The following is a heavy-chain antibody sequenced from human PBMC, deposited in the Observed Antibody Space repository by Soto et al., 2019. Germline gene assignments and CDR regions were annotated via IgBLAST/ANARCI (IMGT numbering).Heavy chain of an antibody. CDR1: GDRFTTYG. D-gene: IGHD4-17*01. CDR3: ARWAGQVRDYGGPFDY. Sequence: ASVKVSCKASGDRFTTYGISWVRQAPGQGLEWMGWISTYNTNTNYAPKFQGRLLLTTDTSTTTAHMELGSLRPDDTAVYYCARWAGQVRDYGGPFDYWGQGTLVTVS. V-gene: IGHV1-18*04. CDR2: ISTYNTNT. J-gene: IGHJ4*02.